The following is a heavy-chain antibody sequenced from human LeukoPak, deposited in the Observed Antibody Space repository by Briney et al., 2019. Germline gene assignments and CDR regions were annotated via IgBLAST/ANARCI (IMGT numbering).Heavy chain of an antibody. V-gene: IGHV3-49*04. CDR1: GFTFGDYA. D-gene: IGHD1-1*01. Sequence: PGGSLRLSCTASGFTFGDYAMSWVRQAPGKGLEWVGFIRSKAYGGTTEYAASVKGRFTISRDDSKSIAYLQMNSLKTEDTAVYYCTREVQPQRTIGIVGIDYWGQGTLVTVSS. J-gene: IGHJ4*02. CDR2: IRSKAYGGTT. CDR3: TREVQPQRTIGIVGIDY.